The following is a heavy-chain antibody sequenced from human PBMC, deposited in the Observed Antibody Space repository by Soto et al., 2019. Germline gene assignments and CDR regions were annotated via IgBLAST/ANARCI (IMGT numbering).Heavy chain of an antibody. J-gene: IGHJ5*02. CDR1: GYTFTNYY. D-gene: IGHD1-26*01. V-gene: IGHV1-46*01. CDR2: VNPASGST. Sequence: ASVKVSCKTSGYTFTNYYIHWMRQAPGQGLEWMGLVNPASGSTSYAQKFQGGVTMTSDASTTTVYMDLSSLKSEDTAVYYCAKGSSGSYINYFGPWGQXXXVTVXX. CDR3: AKGSSGSYINYFGP.